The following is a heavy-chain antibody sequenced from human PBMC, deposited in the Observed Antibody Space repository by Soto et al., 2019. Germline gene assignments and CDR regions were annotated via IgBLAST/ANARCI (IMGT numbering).Heavy chain of an antibody. CDR2: IIPILGIA. CDR1: GGTFSSYT. CDR3: ASDCSSTSCYAYP. J-gene: IGHJ5*02. V-gene: IGHV1-69*02. Sequence: SVKVSCKASGGTFSSYTISWVRQAPGQGLEWMGRIIPILGIANYAQKFQGRVTITADKSTSTAYMELSSLRSEDTAVYYCASDCSSTSCYAYPWGQGTLVTVS. D-gene: IGHD2-2*01.